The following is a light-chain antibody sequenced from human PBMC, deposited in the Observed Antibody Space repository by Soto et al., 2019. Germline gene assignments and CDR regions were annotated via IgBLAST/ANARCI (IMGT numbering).Light chain of an antibody. V-gene: IGKV3-11*01. Sequence: EIVLTQSPATLSLSPGERATLSCWASQSVGTSLEWFQQKPGQAPSLLIFDTFNRATGIPARFSGSGSGTDFTLTISNLEPDDFAVYYCQQRSQWPLTFGGGTKVEIK. CDR3: QQRSQWPLT. CDR1: QSVGTS. J-gene: IGKJ4*02. CDR2: DTF.